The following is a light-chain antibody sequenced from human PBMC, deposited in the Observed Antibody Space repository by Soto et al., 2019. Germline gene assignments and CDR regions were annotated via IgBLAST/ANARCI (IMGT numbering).Light chain of an antibody. V-gene: IGKV3-15*01. J-gene: IGKJ2*01. Sequence: EIVMTQSPASLSVSPGHGATLSCRASQSVASNVAWYQQRTGQGPRLLIHGASTRAVGVPARFSGSGSGTDFTLTISSMQSEEFGVYYCQQYHNWPPQYSYGQGTKLQIK. CDR3: QQYHNWPPQYS. CDR1: QSVASN. CDR2: GAS.